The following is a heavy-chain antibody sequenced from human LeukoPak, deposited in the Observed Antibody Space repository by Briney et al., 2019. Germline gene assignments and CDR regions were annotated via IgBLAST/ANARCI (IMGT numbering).Heavy chain of an antibody. CDR1: GFTFSSYA. CDR3: THLVWGSYRYFS. V-gene: IGHV3-23*01. Sequence: GGSLRLSCAASGFTFSSYAMAWVRQAPGKGLQWVSAISGSGVSTYYADSVKGRFTISRDNSKNTLYLQMNSLKTEDTAVYYCTHLVWGSYRYFSWGQGTLVTVSS. J-gene: IGHJ4*02. CDR2: ISGSGVST. D-gene: IGHD3-16*02.